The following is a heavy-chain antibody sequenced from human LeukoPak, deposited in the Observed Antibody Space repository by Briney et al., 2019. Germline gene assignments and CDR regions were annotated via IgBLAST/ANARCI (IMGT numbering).Heavy chain of an antibody. Sequence: GGSLRLSCAASGFNVSSNFMSWVRQAPGKGLEWVSGINWNGGSTGYADSVKGRFTISRDNAKNSLYLQMNSLRAEDTALYYCARGGWFGELLFDYWGQGTLVTVSS. CDR3: ARGGWFGELLFDY. CDR1: GFNVSSNF. CDR2: INWNGGST. D-gene: IGHD3-10*01. V-gene: IGHV3-20*04. J-gene: IGHJ4*02.